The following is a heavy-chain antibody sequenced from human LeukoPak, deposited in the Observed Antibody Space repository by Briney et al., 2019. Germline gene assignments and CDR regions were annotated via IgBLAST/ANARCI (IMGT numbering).Heavy chain of an antibody. CDR1: GGAISTCY. D-gene: IGHD5-18*01. J-gene: IGHJ4*02. CDR2: ISYGTT. Sequence: SETLSLTCSVSGGAISTCYWNWIRQSPGQGLEWIGHISYGTTDYNPSLKSRVTISADTSKNQISLTLTSVTADDTAVYYCARDKAHTYGYYFDPWGQGTQVLVSS. V-gene: IGHV4-59*01. CDR3: ARDKAHTYGYYFDP.